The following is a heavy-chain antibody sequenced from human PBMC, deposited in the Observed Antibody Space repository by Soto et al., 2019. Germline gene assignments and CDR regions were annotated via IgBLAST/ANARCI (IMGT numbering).Heavy chain of an antibody. J-gene: IGHJ6*03. Sequence: QVQLVQSGAEVKKPGSSVKVSCKASGGTFSSYTISWVRQAPAQGLEWMGRIIPILGIANYAQKFQGRVTITAEKSTSTAYMELTSLRSEDTAVYYCASMVAARLPMDVWGKGTTVTVSS. CDR1: GGTFSSYT. D-gene: IGHD6-6*01. CDR2: IIPILGIA. CDR3: ASMVAARLPMDV. V-gene: IGHV1-69*02.